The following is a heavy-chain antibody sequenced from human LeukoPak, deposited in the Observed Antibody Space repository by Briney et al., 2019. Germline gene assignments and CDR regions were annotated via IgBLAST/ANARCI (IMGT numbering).Heavy chain of an antibody. CDR1: GYTLTTYF. V-gene: IGHV1-46*01. CDR3: ARDQDWNYAFDI. CDR2: INPSGGST. Sequence: ASVKVSCKASGYTLTTYFIHWVRQAPGQGLEWMGIINPSGGSTSYAQKFQGRVTMTRDTSTSTVYMELSSLRSEDTAVYYCARDQDWNYAFDIWGQGTMVTVSS. D-gene: IGHD1-7*01. J-gene: IGHJ3*02.